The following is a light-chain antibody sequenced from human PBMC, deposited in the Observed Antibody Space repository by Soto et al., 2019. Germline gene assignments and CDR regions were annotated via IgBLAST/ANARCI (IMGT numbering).Light chain of an antibody. J-gene: IGKJ2*01. CDR1: QTISTY. Sequence: DIQMTQSPSSLSASVGDRVTITCRASQTISTYLNWYQQKPGKAPKLLIYAASTLQSGVPSRFSGSGSGTDFTLTITSLQPEDFATYYCQQSHGLPYTFGQGTKLESK. CDR3: QQSHGLPYT. V-gene: IGKV1-39*01. CDR2: AAS.